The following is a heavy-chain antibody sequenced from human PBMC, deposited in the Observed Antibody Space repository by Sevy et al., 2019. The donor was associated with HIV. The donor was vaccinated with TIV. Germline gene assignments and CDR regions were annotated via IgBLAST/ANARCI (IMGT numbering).Heavy chain of an antibody. Sequence: SETLSLTCTVSGGSISSGGYYWSWIRQHPGKGLEWIGYIYYSGSTYYNPSLKSRFTISVDTSKNQFSLKLSSVTAADTAVYYCARGRGSSSTSCYTDYYYGMDVWGQGTTVTVSS. CDR3: ARGRGSSSTSCYTDYYYGMDV. D-gene: IGHD2-2*02. CDR2: IYYSGST. V-gene: IGHV4-31*03. J-gene: IGHJ6*02. CDR1: GGSISSGGYY.